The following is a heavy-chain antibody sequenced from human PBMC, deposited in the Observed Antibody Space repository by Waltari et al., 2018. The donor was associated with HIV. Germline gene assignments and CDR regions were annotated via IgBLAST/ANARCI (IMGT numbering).Heavy chain of an antibody. CDR1: GFTVSSNY. Sequence: EVQLVESGGGLVQPGGSLRLSCAASGFTVSSNYMSWVRQAPGKGLGWVSVIYSGGRTYYADSGKGRCTISRDNSKNTLYLQMNSLRAEDTAVYYCASIAYCGGDCYPRGMDVWGQGTTVTVSS. D-gene: IGHD2-21*02. V-gene: IGHV3-66*01. CDR3: ASIAYCGGDCYPRGMDV. CDR2: IYSGGRT. J-gene: IGHJ6*02.